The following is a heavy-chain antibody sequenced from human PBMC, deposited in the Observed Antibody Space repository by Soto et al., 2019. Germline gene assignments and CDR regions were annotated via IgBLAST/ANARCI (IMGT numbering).Heavy chain of an antibody. CDR3: ARDGLYDFWSGYFSS. D-gene: IGHD3-3*01. J-gene: IGHJ5*02. Sequence: PGGSLRLSCAASGFTFSSYGMHWVRQAPGKGLEWVAVIWYDGSNKYYADSVKGRFTISRDNSKNTLYLQMNSLRAEDTAVYYCARDGLYDFWSGYFSSWGQGTLVTVSS. CDR2: IWYDGSNK. CDR1: GFTFSSYG. V-gene: IGHV3-33*01.